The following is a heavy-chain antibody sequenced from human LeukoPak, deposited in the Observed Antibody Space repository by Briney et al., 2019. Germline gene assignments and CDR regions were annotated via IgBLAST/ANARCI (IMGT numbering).Heavy chain of an antibody. CDR3: ARESTVTENFDY. CDR2: VKQDGSDI. CDR1: GFTFSSYW. Sequence: GGSLRLSCAASGFTFSSYWMSWVRQAPGKGPEWVANVKQDGSDIYYMDSVKGRFTISRDNAKNSLYLQMNSLRAEDTAVYYCARESTVTENFDYWGQGTPVTVSS. J-gene: IGHJ4*02. D-gene: IGHD4-17*01. V-gene: IGHV3-7*01.